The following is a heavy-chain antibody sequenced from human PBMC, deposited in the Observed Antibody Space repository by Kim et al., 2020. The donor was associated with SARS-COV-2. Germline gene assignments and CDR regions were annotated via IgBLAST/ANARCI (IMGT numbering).Heavy chain of an antibody. CDR2: I. CDR3: ARDFDWALDL. Sequence: IDYADSVKGRFTIARDNAKNALYLQMNSLRDGDTAVYFCARDFDWALDLRGQGTLVTVSS. V-gene: IGHV3-48*02. J-gene: IGHJ5*02. D-gene: IGHD3-9*01.